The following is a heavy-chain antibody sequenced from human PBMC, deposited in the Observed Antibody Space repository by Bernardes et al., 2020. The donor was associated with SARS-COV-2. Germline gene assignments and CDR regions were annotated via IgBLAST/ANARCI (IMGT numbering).Heavy chain of an antibody. CDR2: IYYSGET. CDR1: GGSITYYY. CDR3: ARKLADAQGGSLDV. J-gene: IGHJ6*02. V-gene: IGHV4-59*08. Sequence: SETLSLTCTVSGGSITYYYWTWIRQSPGKGLEWIGYIYYSGETNYNPSLKNRLTISRDTSTNQFSLNLKSVTAADTAVYYFARKLADAQGGSLDVWSQGTTVSDS. D-gene: IGHD3-16*01.